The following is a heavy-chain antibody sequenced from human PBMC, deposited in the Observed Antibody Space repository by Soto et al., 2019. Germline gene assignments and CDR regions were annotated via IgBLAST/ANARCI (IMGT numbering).Heavy chain of an antibody. J-gene: IGHJ4*02. D-gene: IGHD4-17*01. CDR1: GFSLSTNGVG. CDR3: AKKGGGDYILGY. V-gene: IGHV2-5*02. CDR2: IYWDDSK. Sequence: QITLKESGPTLVKPTQTLTLTCTFYGFSLSTNGVGVGWIRQPPGKALEWLALIYWDDSKHYSPSLNSRLTXXTXASRNLVVLTTTSMDPVDTATYYCAKKGGGDYILGYWGQGTLVTVSS.